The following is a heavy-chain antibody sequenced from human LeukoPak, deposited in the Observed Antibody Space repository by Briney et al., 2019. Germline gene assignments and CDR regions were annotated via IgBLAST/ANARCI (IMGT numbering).Heavy chain of an antibody. CDR3: ARDSESGGYYDSSGYYPIDY. D-gene: IGHD3-22*01. CDR2: ISSSSSYI. Sequence: GGSLRLSCAASGFTFSSYSMNWVRQAPGKGLEWVSSISSSSSYIYYADSVKGRFTISRDNAKNSLYLQMNSLRAEDTAVYYCARDSESGGYYDSSGYYPIDYWGQGTLVTVSS. V-gene: IGHV3-21*01. J-gene: IGHJ4*02. CDR1: GFTFSSYS.